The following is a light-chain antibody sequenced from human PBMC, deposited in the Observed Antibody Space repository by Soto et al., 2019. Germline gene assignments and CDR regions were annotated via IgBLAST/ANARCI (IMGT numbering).Light chain of an antibody. CDR3: QQFAISTT. V-gene: IGKV1-5*02. CDR2: DAS. Sequence: IQMTQSPSTLSASVGDRVTIICRASHNIERWMAWYQQKPGKAPSLLIFDASTLHSGVPSRFSGSGSGTDFTLTISSLQPDDFATYYCQQFAISTTFGQGTKVDIK. J-gene: IGKJ1*01. CDR1: HNIERW.